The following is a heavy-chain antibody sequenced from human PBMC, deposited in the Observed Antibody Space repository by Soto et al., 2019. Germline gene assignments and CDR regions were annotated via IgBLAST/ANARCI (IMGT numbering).Heavy chain of an antibody. CDR2: INHSGST. D-gene: IGHD2-8*02. J-gene: IGHJ4*02. CDR3: ARDKLTGLFDY. CDR1: GGAFRGCC. V-gene: IGHV4-34*01. Sequence: HAESVWLSCAVGGGAFRGCCWTWIRQPPGTGLEWIGEINHSGSTNYNPSLKSRVTISVDTSKNQFSLKLTSVTAADTAVYYCARDKLTGLFDYWGQGTLVTVSS.